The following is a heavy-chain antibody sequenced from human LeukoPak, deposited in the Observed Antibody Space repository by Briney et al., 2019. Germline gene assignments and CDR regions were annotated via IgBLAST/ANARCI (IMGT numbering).Heavy chain of an antibody. Sequence: SVKVSCKASGRTFSSYAISWVRQAPGQGLEWMGRIIPILGIANYAQKFQGRVTITADKSTSTAYMELSSLRSEDTAVYYCAARSGWYGPFDYWGQGTLVTVSS. J-gene: IGHJ4*02. CDR1: GRTFSSYA. D-gene: IGHD6-19*01. CDR2: IIPILGIA. CDR3: AARSGWYGPFDY. V-gene: IGHV1-69*04.